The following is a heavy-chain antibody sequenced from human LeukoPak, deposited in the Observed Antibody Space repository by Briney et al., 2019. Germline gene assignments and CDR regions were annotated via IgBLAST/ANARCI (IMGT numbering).Heavy chain of an antibody. D-gene: IGHD3-10*01. Sequence: ASVNVSCKASGYTFTGYYMYWVRQAPGQGLEWMGWINPSSGGTNYAQKFQGRVTMTRDTSISTAYMELSSLKSDDTAIYYCARDRYYYGSVDYWGQGTLVTVSS. CDR2: INPSSGGT. J-gene: IGHJ4*02. CDR3: ARDRYYYGSVDY. CDR1: GYTFTGYY. V-gene: IGHV1-2*02.